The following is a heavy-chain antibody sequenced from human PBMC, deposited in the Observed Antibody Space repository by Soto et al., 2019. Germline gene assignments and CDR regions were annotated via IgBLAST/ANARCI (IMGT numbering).Heavy chain of an antibody. CDR3: AKGGPSSQWFDP. D-gene: IGHD6-13*01. CDR1: GGSISSYY. CDR2: IYYSGST. V-gene: IGHV4-59*01. J-gene: IGHJ5*02. Sequence: SETLSLTCTVSGGSISSYYWSWIRQPPGKGLEWIGYIYYSGSTNYNPSLRSRVTISVDTSRNQFSLKMTSLTAADTAVYYCAKGGPSSQWFDPWGLGTLVTVSS.